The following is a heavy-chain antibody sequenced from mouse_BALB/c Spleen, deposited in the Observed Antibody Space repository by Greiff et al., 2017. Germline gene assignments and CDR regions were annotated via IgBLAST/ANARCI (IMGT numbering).Heavy chain of an antibody. CDR3: ARDYGYVGAGFAY. Sequence: VQLQQSGAELVKPGASVKLSCTASGFNIKDTYMHWVKQRPEQGLEWIGRIDPANGNTKYDPKFQGKATITADTSSNTAYLQLSSLTSEDTAVYYCARDYGYVGAGFAYWGQGTLVTVSA. D-gene: IGHD1-2*01. J-gene: IGHJ3*01. V-gene: IGHV14-3*02. CDR1: GFNIKDTY. CDR2: IDPANGNT.